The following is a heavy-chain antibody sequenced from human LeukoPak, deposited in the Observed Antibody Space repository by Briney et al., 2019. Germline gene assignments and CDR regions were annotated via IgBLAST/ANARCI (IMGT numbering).Heavy chain of an antibody. CDR3: ARGRHEYDFWSGPPGDY. CDR2: IYSGGST. D-gene: IGHD3-3*01. CDR1: GFTVSSNY. J-gene: IGHJ4*02. V-gene: IGHV3-53*01. Sequence: GGSLRLSCAASGFTVSSNYMSWVRQAPGKGLEWVSVIYSGGSTYYADSVKGRFTISRDNSKNTLYLQMNSLRAEDTAVYYCARGRHEYDFWSGPPGDYWGQGTLVTVSS.